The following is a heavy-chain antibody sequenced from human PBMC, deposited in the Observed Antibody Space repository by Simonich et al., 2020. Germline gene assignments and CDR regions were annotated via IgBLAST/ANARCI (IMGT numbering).Heavy chain of an antibody. CDR3: ARARLYSSSHAFDI. CDR2: INPNSGGT. J-gene: IGHJ3*02. Sequence: QVQLVQSGAEVKKPGASVKVYCKASGYTFTGYYMHWVRQAPGQGLESMRSINPNSGGTNYAQKFQGRVTMTRDTSISTAYMELSRLRSDDTAVYYCARARLYSSSHAFDIWGQGTMVTFSS. D-gene: IGHD6-6*01. CDR1: GYTFTGYY. V-gene: IGHV1-2*02.